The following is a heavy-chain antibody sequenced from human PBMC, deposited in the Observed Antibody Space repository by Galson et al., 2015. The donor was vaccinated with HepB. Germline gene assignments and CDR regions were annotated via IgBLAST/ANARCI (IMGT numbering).Heavy chain of an antibody. CDR2: IYWDDDK. CDR1: GFSLNTNGVA. V-gene: IGHV2-5*02. Sequence: ALVKPTQTLTLTCTFSGFSLNTNGVAVGWIRQPPGKALEWLALIYWDDDKRYSPSLKSRLTVTKDTSKNQVVLTMTNMDPMDTATYYRPHRPNVVSESGTPPSRFDPWGQGALVIVSS. J-gene: IGHJ5*02. D-gene: IGHD2-8*01. CDR3: PHRPNVVSESGTPPSRFDP.